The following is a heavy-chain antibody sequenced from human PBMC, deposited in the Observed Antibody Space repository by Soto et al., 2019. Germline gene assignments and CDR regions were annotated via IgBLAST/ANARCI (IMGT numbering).Heavy chain of an antibody. CDR3: ARTLHGDNVDY. CDR1: GYTFTSYD. Sequence: QVQLVQSGAEVKKPGASVKVSCKASGYTFTSYDINWVRQATGQGLEWMAWMNPNSSNTGYAQKFQSRATMSRNTSISTAYMELSSLRSEDTAVYYCARTLHGDNVDYWGQGTLVTVSS. J-gene: IGHJ4*02. D-gene: IGHD4-17*01. V-gene: IGHV1-8*01. CDR2: MNPNSSNT.